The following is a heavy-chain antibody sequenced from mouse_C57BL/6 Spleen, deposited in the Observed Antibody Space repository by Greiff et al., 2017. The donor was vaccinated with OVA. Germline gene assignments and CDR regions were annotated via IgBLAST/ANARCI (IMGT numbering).Heavy chain of an antibody. J-gene: IGHJ4*01. V-gene: IGHV1-82*01. Sequence: VQLVESGPELVKPGASVKISCKASGYAFSSSWMNWVKQRPGKGLEWIGRIYPGDGDTNYNGKFKGKATLTADKSSSTAYMQLSSLTSEDSAVYFCARFYGNSYYYAMDYWGQGTSVTVSS. CDR3: ARFYGNSYYYAMDY. CDR2: IYPGDGDT. D-gene: IGHD2-1*01. CDR1: GYAFSSSW.